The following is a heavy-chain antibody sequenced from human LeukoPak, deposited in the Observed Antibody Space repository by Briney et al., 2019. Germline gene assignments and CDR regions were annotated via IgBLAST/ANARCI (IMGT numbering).Heavy chain of an antibody. CDR3: ARDTPINNHYYHPTILRAGIYGMDV. CDR2: IIPIFGTA. CDR1: GGTFSSYA. J-gene: IGHJ6*02. Sequence: SVKVSCKASGGTFSSYAISWVRQAPGQGLEWMGGIIPIFGTANYAQKFQGRVTITADESTSTAYMELSSLRSEDTAVYYCARDTPINNHYYHPTILRAGIYGMDVWAKGPRSPSP. V-gene: IGHV1-69*13. D-gene: IGHD1-14*01.